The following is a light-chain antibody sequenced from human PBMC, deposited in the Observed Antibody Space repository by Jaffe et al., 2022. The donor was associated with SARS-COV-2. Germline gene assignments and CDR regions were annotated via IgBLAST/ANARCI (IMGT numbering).Light chain of an antibody. V-gene: IGLV2-14*03. CDR3: TSLTTSRSWV. Sequence: QSALTQPASVSGSPGQSITISCAGSSSDIGRYNSVSWYQQHPGKVPKLIIYDVNNRPSGISDRFSGSKSGNTASLTISGLRTEDETDYYCTSLTTSRSWVFGGGTRLTVL. CDR2: DVN. CDR1: SSDIGRYNS. J-gene: IGLJ2*01.